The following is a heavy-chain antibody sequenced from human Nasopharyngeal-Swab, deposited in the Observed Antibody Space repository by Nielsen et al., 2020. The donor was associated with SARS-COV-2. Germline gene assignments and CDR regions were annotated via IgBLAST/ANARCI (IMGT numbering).Heavy chain of an antibody. J-gene: IGHJ4*02. D-gene: IGHD5-18*01. CDR3: AKNTTMGAFGY. Sequence: WIRQPPGKGLEWVSVIYSGGSTYYADSVKGRFTISRDNSKNTLYLQMNSLRAEDTAVYYCAKNTTMGAFGYWGQGTLVTVSS. V-gene: IGHV3-53*01. CDR2: IYSGGST.